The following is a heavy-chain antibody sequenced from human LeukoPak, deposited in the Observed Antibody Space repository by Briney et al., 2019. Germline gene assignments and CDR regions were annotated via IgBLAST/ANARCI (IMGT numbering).Heavy chain of an antibody. CDR2: IHHNGEMT. D-gene: IGHD1-26*01. CDR1: GFTLTWHV. CDR3: VRDMSGKYSFDY. Sequence: GGSLRLSCAASGFTLTWHVMHWVRQAPGKALEYVSFIHHNGEMTSYAESVRGRFTVSRDNSKNALFLELSSLRTDDTAVYYCVRDMSGKYSFDYWGQGTLVIVST. V-gene: IGHV3-64D*06. J-gene: IGHJ4*02.